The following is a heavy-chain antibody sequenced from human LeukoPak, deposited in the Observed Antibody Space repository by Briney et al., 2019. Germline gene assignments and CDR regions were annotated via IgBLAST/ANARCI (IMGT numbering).Heavy chain of an antibody. Sequence: PGGSLRLSCAASGFTFSSYAMSWVRQAPGKGLEWVSAISGSGGSTYYADSVKGRFTISRDNSKNTLYLQMNSLRAEDTAVYYCAKVKVYYASGSYSGFDYWGQGTLVTVSS. D-gene: IGHD3-10*01. V-gene: IGHV3-23*01. CDR2: ISGSGGST. CDR3: AKVKVYYASGSYSGFDY. J-gene: IGHJ4*02. CDR1: GFTFSSYA.